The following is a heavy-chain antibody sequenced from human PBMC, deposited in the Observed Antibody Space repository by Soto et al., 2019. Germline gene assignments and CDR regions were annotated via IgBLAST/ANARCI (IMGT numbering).Heavy chain of an antibody. CDR3: ARGYCSSTSCTYYYYGMDV. V-gene: IGHV3-33*01. CDR2: IWYDGSNK. Sequence: LRLSCAASGFTFSSYGMHWVRQAPGKGLEWVAVIWYDGSNKYYADSVKGRFTISRDNSKNTLYLQMNSLRAEDTAVYYCARGYCSSTSCTYYYYGMDVWGQGTTVTVSS. J-gene: IGHJ6*02. CDR1: GFTFSSYG. D-gene: IGHD2-2*01.